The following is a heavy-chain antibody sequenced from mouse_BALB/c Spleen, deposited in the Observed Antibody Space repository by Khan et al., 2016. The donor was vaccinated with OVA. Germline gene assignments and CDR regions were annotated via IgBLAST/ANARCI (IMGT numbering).Heavy chain of an antibody. CDR1: GYTFINYW. D-gene: IGHD1-1*01. CDR3: ARRGLRWDFDY. CDR2: INPSTGYT. V-gene: IGHV1-7*01. J-gene: IGHJ2*01. Sequence: QVQLQQSGAELAKPGASVKMSCKASGYTFINYWLLWVKQRPGQGLEWIGYINPSTGYTEYTQNFKATATSTADKSSSTAYMQLSSLTSEDSAVYDCARRGLRWDFDYWGQGTTLTVSS.